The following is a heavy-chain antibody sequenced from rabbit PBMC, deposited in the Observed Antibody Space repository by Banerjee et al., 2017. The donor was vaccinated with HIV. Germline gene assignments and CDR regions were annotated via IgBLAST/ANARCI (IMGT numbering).Heavy chain of an antibody. V-gene: IGHV1S40*01. CDR3: ARSGTSGGNINL. Sequence: QSLEESGGDLVKPGAFLTLTCTASGFSLSIYEMCWVRQAPGKGLEWIACSYAGSSGTTYYANWAKGRFTISKTSSTTVTLQMTSLTAADTATYFCARSGTSGGNINLWGPGTLVTVS. CDR2: SYAGSSGTT. D-gene: IGHD1-1*01. J-gene: IGHJ4*01. CDR1: GFSLSIYE.